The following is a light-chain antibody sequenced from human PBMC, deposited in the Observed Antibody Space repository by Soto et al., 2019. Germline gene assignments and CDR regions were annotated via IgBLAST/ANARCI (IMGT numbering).Light chain of an antibody. J-gene: IGLJ3*02. CDR1: SSDVGGYNY. CDR2: DVS. V-gene: IGLV2-14*01. Sequence: QSVLTQPASVSGSPGQSITTSCTGTSSDVGGYNYVSWYQQHAGKAPKLMICDVSNRPSGISNRFSGSKSGNTASLTISGLQAEDEADYYCSSYTSSSTWVFGGGTKVTVL. CDR3: SSYTSSSTWV.